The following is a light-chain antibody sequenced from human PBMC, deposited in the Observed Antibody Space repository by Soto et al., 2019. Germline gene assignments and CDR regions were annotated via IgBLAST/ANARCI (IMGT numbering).Light chain of an antibody. CDR1: SSDVGGYHY. V-gene: IGLV2-8*01. CDR3: SSYAGGNNV. Sequence: QSVLTQPPSASGSPGQSVTISCSGTSSDVGGYHYVSWYQQNPGKVPKLMIYEVNKRPSGVPDRFSGSKSGNTAALTVSGLQPEDEADYYCSSYAGGNNVFGTGTKLTVL. CDR2: EVN. J-gene: IGLJ1*01.